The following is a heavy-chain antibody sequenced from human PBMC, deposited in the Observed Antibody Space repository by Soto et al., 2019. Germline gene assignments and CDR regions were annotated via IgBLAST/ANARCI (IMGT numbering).Heavy chain of an antibody. Sequence: SQTLSLTCAISGDSLSSNTAAWSWIRQSPSRGLEWLGRTYYRSKWYYDYAASVTSRMTINPDTSKNQFSLQLNSVTPEDTAVYYCARGSYTSTWCWGQGTLVTVSS. V-gene: IGHV6-1*01. CDR2: TYYRSKWYY. CDR3: ARGSYTSTWC. CDR1: GDSLSSNTAA. D-gene: IGHD6-13*01. J-gene: IGHJ4*02.